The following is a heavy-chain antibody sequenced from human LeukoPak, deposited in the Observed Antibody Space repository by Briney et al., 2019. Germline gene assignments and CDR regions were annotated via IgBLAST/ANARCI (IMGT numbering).Heavy chain of an antibody. CDR2: IYYSGST. J-gene: IGHJ5*02. CDR1: GGSISSYY. CDR3: AGRSSWDKNWFDP. D-gene: IGHD6-13*01. V-gene: IGHV4-59*01. Sequence: SETLSLTCTVSGGSISSYYWSWIRQPPGKGLEWIGYIYYSGSTNYNPSLKSRLTISVDTSKNQFSLKLSSVTAADTAVYYCAGRSSWDKNWFDPWGQGTLVTVSS.